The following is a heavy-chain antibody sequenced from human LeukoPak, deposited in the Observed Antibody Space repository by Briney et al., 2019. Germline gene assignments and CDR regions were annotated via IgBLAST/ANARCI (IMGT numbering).Heavy chain of an antibody. Sequence: GGSLRLSCAASGFTFSSYWMSWVRQAPGKGLEWVAKIKQDGSEKYYVDSVKGRFTISRDNAKNSLYLQMNSLRAEDTAVYYCARDNFRLSSWYYFDYWGQGTLVTVSS. V-gene: IGHV3-7*01. CDR1: GFTFSSYW. CDR2: IKQDGSEK. D-gene: IGHD6-13*01. J-gene: IGHJ4*02. CDR3: ARDNFRLSSWYYFDY.